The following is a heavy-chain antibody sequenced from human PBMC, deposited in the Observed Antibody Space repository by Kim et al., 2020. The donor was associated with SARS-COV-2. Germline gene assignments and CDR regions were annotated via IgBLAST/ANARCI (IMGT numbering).Heavy chain of an antibody. Sequence: GGSLRLSCAASGFTFSSYEMNWVRQAPGKGLEWVSYISSSGSTIYYADSVKGRFTISRDNAKNSLYLQMNSLRAEDTAVYYCARAVLKRYFDWLLSGAGDYWGQGTLVTVSS. CDR2: ISSSGSTI. D-gene: IGHD3-9*01. V-gene: IGHV3-48*03. J-gene: IGHJ4*02. CDR1: GFTFSSYE. CDR3: ARAVLKRYFDWLLSGAGDY.